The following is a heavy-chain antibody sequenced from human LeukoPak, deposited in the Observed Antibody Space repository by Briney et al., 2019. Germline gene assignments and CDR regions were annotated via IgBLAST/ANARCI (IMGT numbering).Heavy chain of an antibody. V-gene: IGHV1-69*02. J-gene: IGHJ4*02. CDR1: GGTFSTFP. D-gene: IGHD3-10*01. CDR3: ARQPPYHSGSGSFYFDF. CDR2: IIPNLGIV. Sequence: SVKVSCKASGGTFSTFPMSWMRQAPGQGLEWMGRIIPNLGIVNYAQMFQGRVTITADKSTSSSYMELSSLRAEDTAVYYCARQPPYHSGSGSFYFDFWGQGPLVTVSS.